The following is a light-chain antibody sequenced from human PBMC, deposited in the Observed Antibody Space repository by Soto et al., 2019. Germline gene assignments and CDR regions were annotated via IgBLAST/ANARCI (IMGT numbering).Light chain of an antibody. CDR1: QTINTN. Sequence: DIPMTQSPSSLSASVGDRVSITCRASQTINTNVNWFQQKPGEVPKILIYGASTLQGGVPSRFSGSGSGTEFTLTLSNLQPEDFATYYCQQSYDHPLTFGQGTRLEI. CDR2: GAS. J-gene: IGKJ5*01. V-gene: IGKV1-39*01. CDR3: QQSYDHPLT.